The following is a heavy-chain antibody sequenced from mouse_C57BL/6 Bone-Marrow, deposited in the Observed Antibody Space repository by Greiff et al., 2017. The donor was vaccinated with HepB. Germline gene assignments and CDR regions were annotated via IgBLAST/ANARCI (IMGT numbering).Heavy chain of an antibody. D-gene: IGHD1-1*01. Sequence: EVKLVESGGGLVKPGGSLKLSCAASGFTFSSYAMSWVRQTPEKRLEWVATISDGGSYTYYPENVKGRFTISRDNAKNNLYLQMSHLKSEDTAMYYCARDKGGLLRWYFDVWGTGTTVTVSS. V-gene: IGHV5-4*01. CDR3: ARDKGGLLRWYFDV. CDR1: GFTFSSYA. J-gene: IGHJ1*03. CDR2: ISDGGSYT.